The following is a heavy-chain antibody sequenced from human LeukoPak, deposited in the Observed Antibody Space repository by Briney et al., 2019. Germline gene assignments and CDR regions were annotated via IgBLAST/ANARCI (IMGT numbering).Heavy chain of an antibody. V-gene: IGHV4-39*01. CDR3: ARHLDRYCSSTSCSLGAFDI. J-gene: IGHJ3*02. CDR2: IYYSGST. Sequence: SETLSLTCTVSGGSISSSSYYWGWIRQPPGKGLEWIGSIYYSGSTYYNPSLKSRVTISVDTSKNQFSLKLSSVTAADTAVYYCARHLDRYCSSTSCSLGAFDIWGQGTMVTVSS. CDR1: GGSISSSSYY. D-gene: IGHD2-2*01.